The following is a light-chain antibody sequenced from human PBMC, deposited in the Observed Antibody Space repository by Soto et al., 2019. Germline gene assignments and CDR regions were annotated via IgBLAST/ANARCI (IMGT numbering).Light chain of an antibody. J-gene: IGKJ1*01. CDR3: MQGTHWPWT. Sequence: DVVMTQSPLSLPVTPGEPASISCRSGPSLLQRHGQNYLDWFLQRPGQSPRRLIYKVSNRDSGVPDRFSGSGSGTDFTQKISRVEAEDVGVYYCMQGTHWPWTFGQGTKVDIK. CDR1: PSLLQRHGQNY. CDR2: KVS. V-gene: IGKV2-30*02.